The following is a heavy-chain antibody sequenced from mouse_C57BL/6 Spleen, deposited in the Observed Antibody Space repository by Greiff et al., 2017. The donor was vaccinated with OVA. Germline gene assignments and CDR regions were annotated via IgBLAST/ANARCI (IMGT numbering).Heavy chain of an antibody. V-gene: IGHV1-15*01. CDR3: TSSGLYYAMDY. D-gene: IGHD3-2*02. CDR1: GYTFTDYD. J-gene: IGHJ4*01. CDR2: IDPETGGT. Sequence: VQLQQSGAELVRPGASVTLSCKASGYTFTDYDMHWVKQTPVHGLEWIGAIDPETGGTAYNQKFKGKAILTADKSSSTAYMELRSLTSEDSAVYYCTSSGLYYAMDYWGQGTSVTVSS.